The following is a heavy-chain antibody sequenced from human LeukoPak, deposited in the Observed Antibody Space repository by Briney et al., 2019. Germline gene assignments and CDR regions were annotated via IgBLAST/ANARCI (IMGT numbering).Heavy chain of an antibody. Sequence: PSETLSLTCAVYGGSFSGYYWSWICQPPGKGLEWIGEINHSGSTNYNPSLKSRVTISVDTSKNQFSLKLSSVTAADTAVYYCARAATFDYWGQGTLVTVSS. CDR3: ARAATFDY. CDR2: INHSGST. V-gene: IGHV4-34*01. D-gene: IGHD2-15*01. CDR1: GGSFSGYY. J-gene: IGHJ4*02.